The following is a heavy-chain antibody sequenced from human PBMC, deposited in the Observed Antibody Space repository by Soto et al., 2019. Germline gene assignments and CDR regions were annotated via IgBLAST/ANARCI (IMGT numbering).Heavy chain of an antibody. V-gene: IGHV1-46*01. CDR3: ARNPPIPYHSYWYFDL. CDR2: INPSGGST. J-gene: IGHJ2*01. D-gene: IGHD2-2*01. Sequence: ASVKVSCKASGYTFTSYYMHWVRQAPGQGLEWMGIINPSGGSTSYAQKFQGRVTMTRDTATSTVYMELSSLRSEDTAVYYCARNPPIPYHSYWYFDLWGRGTLVTVSS. CDR1: GYTFTSYY.